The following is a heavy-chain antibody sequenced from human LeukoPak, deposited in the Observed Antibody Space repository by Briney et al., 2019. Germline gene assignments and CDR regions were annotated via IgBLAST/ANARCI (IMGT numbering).Heavy chain of an antibody. CDR3: ARHGVRGVWGSYRPGLGYLPIDY. CDR1: GFTFSRSS. Sequence: GGSLRLSCVGSGFTFSRSSMNWVRQAPGKGLEWVSSITSYGSQTYYADALKGRFIISRDNVKNSLYLQMSSLKASDTAMYYCARHGVRGVWGSYRPGLGYLPIDYWGQGTLVTVSS. V-gene: IGHV3-21*04. CDR2: ITSYGSQT. J-gene: IGHJ4*02. D-gene: IGHD3-16*02.